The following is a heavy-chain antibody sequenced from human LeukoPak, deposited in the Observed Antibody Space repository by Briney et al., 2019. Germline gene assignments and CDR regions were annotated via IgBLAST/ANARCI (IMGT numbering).Heavy chain of an antibody. CDR1: GYILTELS. V-gene: IGHV1-24*01. D-gene: IGHD4-17*01. J-gene: IGHJ2*01. Sequence: GASVKVSCKVSGYILTELSMHWVRQAPGKGLEWMGGFDPEDGETIYAQKFQGRVTMTEDTSTDTAYMELSSLRSEDTAVYYCATVGPSTVPYWYFDLWGRGTLVTVSS. CDR2: FDPEDGET. CDR3: ATVGPSTVPYWYFDL.